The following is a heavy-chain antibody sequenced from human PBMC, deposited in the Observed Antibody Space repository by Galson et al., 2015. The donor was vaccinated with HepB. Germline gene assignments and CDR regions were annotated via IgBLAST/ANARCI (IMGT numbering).Heavy chain of an antibody. CDR1: GGTFSSYA. D-gene: IGHD2-15*01. CDR3: ARGRGYCSGGSCHKGRTNWFDP. V-gene: IGHV1-69*13. CDR2: IIPIFGTA. J-gene: IGHJ5*02. Sequence: SVKVSCRASGGTFSSYAISWVRQAPGQGLEWMGGIIPIFGTANYAQKFQGRVTITADESTSTAYMELSSLRSEDTAVYYCARGRGYCSGGSCHKGRTNWFDPWGQGTLVTVSS.